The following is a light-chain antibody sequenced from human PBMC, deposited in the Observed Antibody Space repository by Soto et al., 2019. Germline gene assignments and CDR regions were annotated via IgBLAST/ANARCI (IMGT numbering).Light chain of an antibody. J-gene: IGKJ2*01. CDR2: LGS. CDR3: MQALQTPPT. Sequence: DIVMTQSPLSLPVTPGEPASISCRSSQSLLHSNGYNYFDWYLQKPGQSPQLLIYLGSNRASGVPDRFSGSGSGTDFTLKISRVEAEDVGVYYCMQALQTPPTFGQGTQLEIK. CDR1: QSLLHSNGYNY. V-gene: IGKV2-28*01.